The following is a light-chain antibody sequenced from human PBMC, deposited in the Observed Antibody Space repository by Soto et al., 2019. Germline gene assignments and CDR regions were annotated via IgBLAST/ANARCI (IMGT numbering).Light chain of an antibody. V-gene: IGLV4-69*01. CDR1: SGHSSYA. J-gene: IGLJ2*01. CDR3: QTWGTGIVV. Sequence: QSVLTQSPSASASLGASVKLTCTLNSGHSSYAIAWHQQQPEKGPRYLMKLNSDGSHNKGDGIPDRFSGSSSGAERYLTISSIQSEDEADYYCQTWGTGIVVFGGGTKLTVL. CDR2: LNSDGSH.